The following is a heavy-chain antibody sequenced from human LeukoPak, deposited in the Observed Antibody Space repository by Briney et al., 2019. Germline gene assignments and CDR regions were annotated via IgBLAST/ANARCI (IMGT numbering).Heavy chain of an antibody. CDR3: ARDRVTIFGVVIIERVIDY. J-gene: IGHJ4*02. D-gene: IGHD3-3*01. V-gene: IGHV1-46*01. CDR2: INPSGGST. Sequence: ASVKASCKASGGTFSSYAISWVRQAPGQGLEWMGIINPSGGSTSYAQKFQGRVTMTRDTSTSTVYMELSSLRSEDTAVYYCARDRVTIFGVVIIERVIDYWGQGTLVTASS. CDR1: GGTFSSYA.